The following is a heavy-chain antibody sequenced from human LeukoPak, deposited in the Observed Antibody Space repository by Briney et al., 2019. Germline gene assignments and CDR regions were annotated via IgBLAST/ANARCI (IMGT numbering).Heavy chain of an antibody. J-gene: IGHJ6*02. CDR2: MYYSGTT. V-gene: IGHV4-59*02. CDR1: GASVSSFY. D-gene: IGHD1-26*01. CDR3: AGQVGARIRYYYTSGLDV. Sequence: SETLSLTCTVSGASVSSFYRNWIRQPPGKGLEWIGSMYYSGTTNYDPSFKSRVTISLDTSKNELSLRLKSLTAADTAVYYCAGQVGARIRYYYTSGLDVWGQGTTVAVSS.